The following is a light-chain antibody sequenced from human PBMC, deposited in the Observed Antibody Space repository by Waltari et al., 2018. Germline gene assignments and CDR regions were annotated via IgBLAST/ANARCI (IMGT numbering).Light chain of an antibody. CDR3: SSYTSRNTHVI. CDR2: DVR. J-gene: IGLJ2*01. V-gene: IGLV2-14*03. Sequence: QSALIQPASVSGSPGQSITISCTGSSSDIGGYDFVSWYQRRPGKAPPLRLSDVRRRPSAVSNRFSGSKSGNRASLTISGLRPEDECDYYCSSYTSRNTHVIFGGGTKLTVL. CDR1: SSDIGGYDF.